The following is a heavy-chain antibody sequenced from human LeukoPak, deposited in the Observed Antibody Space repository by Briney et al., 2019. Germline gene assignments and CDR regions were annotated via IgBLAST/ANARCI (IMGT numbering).Heavy chain of an antibody. CDR3: ASTSYDFRSGYLY. V-gene: IGHV5-51*01. CDR1: GYSFTSYW. Sequence: GESLKISCKGSGYSFTSYWIGWVRQMPGKGLEWMGIIYPGDSDTRYNPSSQGQVTISADKSISTAYLQWSSLKASDTAVYYCASTSYDFRSGYLYWGQGTLVTVSS. J-gene: IGHJ4*02. CDR2: IYPGDSDT. D-gene: IGHD3-3*01.